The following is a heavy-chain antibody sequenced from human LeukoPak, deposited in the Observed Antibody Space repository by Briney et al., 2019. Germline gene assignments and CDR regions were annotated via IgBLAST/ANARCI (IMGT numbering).Heavy chain of an antibody. CDR2: IYPGESDT. CDR1: GYSSTRYW. V-gene: IGHV5-51*01. Sequence: GESMKFSCNGSGYSSTRYWIGWVRQTGGKGWEWMGIIYPGESDTRYRPSFQGQVNISADKTISTAYLQWSSLKASDTAMYYCARGHSSGHVLSYWGQGTLVTVSS. J-gene: IGHJ4*02. CDR3: ARGHSSGHVLSY. D-gene: IGHD6-19*01.